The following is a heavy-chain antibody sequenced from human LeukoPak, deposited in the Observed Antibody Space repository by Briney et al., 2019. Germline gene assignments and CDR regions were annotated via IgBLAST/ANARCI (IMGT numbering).Heavy chain of an antibody. J-gene: IGHJ4*02. V-gene: IGHV3-64*01. D-gene: IGHD1-20*01. CDR3: ARADITGTSYYFDY. CDR2: LSSNGGST. Sequence: GGSLRLSCAASGFTFSSYAMHWVRQAPGKGLEYVSALSSNGGSTYYANSVKGRFTISRDNSKNTLYLQMGSLRAEDMAVYYCARADITGTSYYFDYWGQGTLVTVSS. CDR1: GFTFSSYA.